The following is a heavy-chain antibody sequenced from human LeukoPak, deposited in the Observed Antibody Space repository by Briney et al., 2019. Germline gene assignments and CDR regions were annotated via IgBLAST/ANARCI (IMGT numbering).Heavy chain of an antibody. Sequence: PSQTLSLTCTVSSGSISIYYWSWIRHPPRRGLEWIACNHYSGSTSYNPSLKSRVTISVDTSKNQFSLKVNSVTAADTAVYYCARQPDRRQVALWGQGTLVTVSS. J-gene: IGHJ4*02. D-gene: IGHD1-14*01. CDR3: ARQPDRRQVAL. CDR2: NHYSGST. CDR1: SGSISIYY. V-gene: IGHV4-59*08.